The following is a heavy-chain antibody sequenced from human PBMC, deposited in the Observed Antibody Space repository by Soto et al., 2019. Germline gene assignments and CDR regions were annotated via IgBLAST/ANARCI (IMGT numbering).Heavy chain of an antibody. CDR2: INPYNDNT. CDR3: ARDPFYRGSNLQVGFFDS. CDR1: NYTFSSFG. V-gene: IGHV1-18*01. D-gene: IGHD1-26*01. Sequence: QVQLVQSGPEVKKPGASVRVSCKTSNYTFSSFGISWMRQAPGQGLEWMGWINPYNDNTNYAHNVQGRVNMSTDTSTRTAYMELMSLRSDDTAVYYCARDPFYRGSNLQVGFFDSWGQGTLVTVSS. J-gene: IGHJ4*02.